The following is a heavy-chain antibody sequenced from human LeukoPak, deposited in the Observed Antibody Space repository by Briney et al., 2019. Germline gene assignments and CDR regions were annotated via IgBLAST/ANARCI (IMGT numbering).Heavy chain of an antibody. CDR2: MSWDSGSI. V-gene: IGHV3-9*01. D-gene: IGHD3-22*01. CDR3: VKDMGSSGDNYDQVFAY. J-gene: IGHJ4*02. CDR1: GFTFDDYA. Sequence: PGGTLRLSCAASGFTFDDYAMHWVRQAPGKGLEWVSGMSWDSGSIAYADSVKGRFTMYRDNDKNSLTLQMNSLRAEDTALYYCVKDMGSSGDNYDQVFAYWSQRTVVTVSS.